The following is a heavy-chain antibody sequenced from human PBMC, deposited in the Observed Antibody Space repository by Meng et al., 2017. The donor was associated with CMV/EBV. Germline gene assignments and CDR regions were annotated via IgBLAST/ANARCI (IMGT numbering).Heavy chain of an antibody. CDR1: GGSISSSSYY. CDR2: IYYSGST. D-gene: IGHD4-11*01. Sequence: SETLSLTCTVSGGSISSSSYYWGWIRQPPGKGLEWIGSIYYSGSTYYNPSLKSRVTISVDTSKNQFSLKLSSVTAADTAVYYCARGDYSNPHDYWGQGTLVTVSS. J-gene: IGHJ4*02. V-gene: IGHV4-39*07. CDR3: ARGDYSNPHDY.